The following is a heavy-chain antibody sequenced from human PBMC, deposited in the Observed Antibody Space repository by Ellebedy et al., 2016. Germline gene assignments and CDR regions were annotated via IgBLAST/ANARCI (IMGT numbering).Heavy chain of an antibody. J-gene: IGHJ5*02. CDR2: INPSSGGT. CDR3: AKDEYSSGWYYTS. D-gene: IGHD6-19*01. V-gene: IGHV1-2*02. CDR1: GYAFIGSY. Sequence: ASVKVSXXASGYAFIGSYMHWVRQAPGQGLEWMGWINPSSGGTNYAQNFQGRVTMTRDTSISTAYMELSRLRSDDTAVYYCAKDEYSSGWYYTSWGQGTLVTVSS.